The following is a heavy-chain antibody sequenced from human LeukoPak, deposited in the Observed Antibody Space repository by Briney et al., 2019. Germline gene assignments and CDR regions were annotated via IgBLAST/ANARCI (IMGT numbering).Heavy chain of an antibody. CDR3: ARHSSGWQPHWYFDL. V-gene: IGHV4-59*08. CDR1: GGSISSYY. D-gene: IGHD6-19*01. J-gene: IGHJ2*01. CDR2: IYYSGST. Sequence: PSETLSLTCTVSGGSISSYYWSWIRQPPGKGLEWIGYIYYSGSTNYNPSLKSRVTISVDTSKNQFSLKLSSVTAADTAVYYCARHSSGWQPHWYFDLWGRGTLVTVSS.